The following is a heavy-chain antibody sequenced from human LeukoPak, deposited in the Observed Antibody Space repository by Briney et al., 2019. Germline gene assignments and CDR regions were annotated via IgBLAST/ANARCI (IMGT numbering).Heavy chain of an antibody. CDR3: ARADILTGYYGGSWYYFDY. CDR1: GGSISSSSYY. CDR2: IYYSGST. Sequence: SETLSLTCTVSGGSISSSSYYWGWIRQPPGKGLEWIGSIYYSGSTYYNPSLKSRVTISVDTSKNQFSLKLSSVTAADTAVYYCARADILTGYYGGSWYYFDYWGQGTLVTVSS. J-gene: IGHJ4*02. V-gene: IGHV4-39*07. D-gene: IGHD3-9*01.